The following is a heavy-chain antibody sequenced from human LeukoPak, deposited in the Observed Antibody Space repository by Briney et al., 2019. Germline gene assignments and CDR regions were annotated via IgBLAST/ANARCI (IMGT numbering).Heavy chain of an antibody. J-gene: IGHJ3*02. Sequence: SETLSLTCTVSGGSISSYYWSWIRQPPGKGLEWIGYIYYSGSTNYNPSLKSRVTISVDTSKNQFSLKLNSVTAADTAVYYCARDSPTMDDAFDIWGQGTMVTVSS. V-gene: IGHV4-59*01. D-gene: IGHD3-10*01. CDR3: ARDSPTMDDAFDI. CDR1: GGSISSYY. CDR2: IYYSGST.